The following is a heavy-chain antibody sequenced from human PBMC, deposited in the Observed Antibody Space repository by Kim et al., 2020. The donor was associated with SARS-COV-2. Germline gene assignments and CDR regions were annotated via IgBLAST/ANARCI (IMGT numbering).Heavy chain of an antibody. CDR1: GFTFSSYV. D-gene: IGHD4-4*01. V-gene: IGHV3-23*01. CDR3: AKITMTATRMA. CDR2: ISGSGARI. Sequence: GGSLRLSCAASGFTFSSYVMSWVRQAPGKGLEWVSAISGSGARIYYADSVKGRFTISRDNSKNTLCLQMNSLRAEDTAIYYCAKITMTATRMAWGQGTLVTVSS. J-gene: IGHJ5*02.